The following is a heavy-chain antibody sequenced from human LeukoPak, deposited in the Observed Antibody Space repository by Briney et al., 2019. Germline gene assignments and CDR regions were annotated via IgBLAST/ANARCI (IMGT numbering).Heavy chain of an antibody. V-gene: IGHV3-23*01. CDR3: AKPLGSSIAGY. D-gene: IGHD6-6*01. Sequence: SGGSLRLSCAGSGFTFSSYWMTWVRQAPGKGLEWVSAISGSGGSTYYADSVKGRFTISRDNSKNTLYLQMNSLRAEDTAVYYCAKPLGSSIAGYWGQGTLVAVSS. CDR1: GFTFSSYW. J-gene: IGHJ4*02. CDR2: ISGSGGST.